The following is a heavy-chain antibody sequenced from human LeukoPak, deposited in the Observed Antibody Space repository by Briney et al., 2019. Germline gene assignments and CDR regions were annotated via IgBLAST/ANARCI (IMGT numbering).Heavy chain of an antibody. V-gene: IGHV5-51*01. D-gene: IGHD3-22*01. J-gene: IGHJ4*02. Sequence: GESLKISCKGSGYSFTSYWIGWVRQMPGKGLEWMGIIYPGDSDTRYSPSFQGQVTISADKSISAAYLQWSSLKASDTAMYYCARPRGGDSSGYYYQPPTWFDYWGQGTLVTVSS. CDR3: ARPRGGDSSGYYYQPPTWFDY. CDR2: IYPGDSDT. CDR1: GYSFTSYW.